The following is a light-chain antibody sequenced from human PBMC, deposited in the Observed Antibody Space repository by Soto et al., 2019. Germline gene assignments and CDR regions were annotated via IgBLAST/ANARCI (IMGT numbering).Light chain of an antibody. J-gene: IGKJ3*01. CDR2: YAS. CDR1: ESVHRN. CDR3: QHYCNQPQT. Sequence: EMVMTQSPATLSVSPGERVTLSCRASESVHRNLAWYQQKPGQGPSLLIHYASTRATGVPDRVTGDGSGTDFTRTITTLQFDGLQLEHGQHYCNQPQTFGPGAKVEIK. V-gene: IGKV3-15*01.